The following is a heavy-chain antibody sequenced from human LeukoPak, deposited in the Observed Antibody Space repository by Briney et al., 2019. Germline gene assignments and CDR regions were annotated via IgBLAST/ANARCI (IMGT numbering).Heavy chain of an antibody. CDR2: INPNSGGT. CDR3: ARFTMVRGVIDY. J-gene: IGHJ4*02. V-gene: IGHV1-2*02. Sequence: ASVKVSCKASGYTFTGYYMHWVRQAPGQGVEWMGWINPNSGGTNYAQKFQGRVTMTRDTSISTAYMELSRLRSDDTAVYYCARFTMVRGVIDYWGQGTLVTVSS. CDR1: GYTFTGYY. D-gene: IGHD3-10*01.